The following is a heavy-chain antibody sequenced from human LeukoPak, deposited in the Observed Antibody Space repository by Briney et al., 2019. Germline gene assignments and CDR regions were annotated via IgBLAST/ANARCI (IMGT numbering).Heavy chain of an antibody. V-gene: IGHV3-74*01. J-gene: IGHJ4*02. D-gene: IGHD3-10*01. Sequence: TGGSLRLSCAASGFAFSSYWMHWVRQAPGKGLVWVSRINSDGSGTSYADSVKGRFTISRDNSKNTLYLQMNSLRAEDTAVYYCATSVRGYGSGSPYLPFDYWGQGTLVTVSS. CDR2: INSDGSGT. CDR3: ATSVRGYGSGSPYLPFDY. CDR1: GFAFSSYW.